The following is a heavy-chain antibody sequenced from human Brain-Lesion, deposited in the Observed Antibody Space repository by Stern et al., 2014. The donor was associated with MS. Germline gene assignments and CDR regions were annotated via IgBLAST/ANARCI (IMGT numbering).Heavy chain of an antibody. J-gene: IGHJ5*01. V-gene: IGHV3-74*01. Sequence: QPGGSLRLSCAASGFTFSNYWMHWVRQAPGKGLVWVSRVNNDGRRTSYADSVKGRFTMSRDNAKNTLYLQMNSLRVEDTAIYYCARGERWFDSWGQGTLVTVSS. CDR2: VNNDGRRT. CDR1: GFTFSNYW. CDR3: ARGERWFDS.